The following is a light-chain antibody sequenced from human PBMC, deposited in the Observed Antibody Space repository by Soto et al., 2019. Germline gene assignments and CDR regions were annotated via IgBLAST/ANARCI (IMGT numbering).Light chain of an antibody. CDR2: GAS. Sequence: EVVMTQSPATLSVSPGERATLSCRASETVATNLAWYQQKPGQAPRLLISGASTRAAGISDRFRGSGSGTEFTLTISRLEPEDFAVYYCQQYGNAPFTFGPGTKVDIK. V-gene: IGKV3-15*01. CDR3: QQYGNAPFT. J-gene: IGKJ3*01. CDR1: ETVATN.